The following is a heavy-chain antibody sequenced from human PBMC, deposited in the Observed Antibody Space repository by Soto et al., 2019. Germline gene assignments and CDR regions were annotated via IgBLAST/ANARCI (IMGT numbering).Heavy chain of an antibody. CDR1: GGSISSSTYY. CDR2: IYYSGST. J-gene: IGHJ5*02. V-gene: IGHV4-39*01. Sequence: QLQLQESGPGLVKPSETLSLTCTVSGGSISSSTYYWRWIRQPPGKGLEWIGTIYYSGSTYYNPPLKSRVTISVDTSKNQFSLKLSSVTAADTAVYYCASSGWFDPWGQGTLVTVSS. CDR3: ASSGWFDP.